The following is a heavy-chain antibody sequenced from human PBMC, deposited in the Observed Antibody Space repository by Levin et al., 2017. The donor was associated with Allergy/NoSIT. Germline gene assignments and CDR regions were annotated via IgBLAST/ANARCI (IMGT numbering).Heavy chain of an antibody. CDR1: GASITTHS. V-gene: IGHV4-59*11. J-gene: IGHJ5*02. CDR3: ARDIWFGSYWGNWFDP. D-gene: IGHD3-10*01. CDR2: IFYSGRT. Sequence: SETLSLTCTVSGASITTHSWSWIRQPPGNGLEWIGYIFYSGRTDYNPSLESRVIILMDTSKNQFSLKLSSVSAADTAVYYCARDIWFGSYWGNWFDPWGQGTLVTVSS.